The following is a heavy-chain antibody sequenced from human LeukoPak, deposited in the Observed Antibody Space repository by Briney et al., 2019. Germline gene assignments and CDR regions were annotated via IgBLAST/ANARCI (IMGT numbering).Heavy chain of an antibody. CDR2: VSHVGSNK. J-gene: IGHJ5*02. V-gene: IGHV3-30*18. CDR1: GFTFRGYG. D-gene: IGHD6-13*01. Sequence: GGSLRLSCAVSGFTFRGYGMHWVRQAPGEGLERVSVVSHVGSNKYYADSVRGRFTISRDNSKNTLYLQMNSLRAEDTALYYCAKDRTCGYSSSPHFDPWGRGTLVTVSS. CDR3: AKDRTCGYSSSPHFDP.